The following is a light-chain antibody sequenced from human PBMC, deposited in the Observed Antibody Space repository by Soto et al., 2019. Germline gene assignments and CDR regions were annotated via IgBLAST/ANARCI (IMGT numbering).Light chain of an antibody. Sequence: DIQMTQSPSSLSASVGARVTITCRASQSISSYLNRYQQKPGKAPKLLIYYAASLQSGVPSRFSGSGSATDFILTITSLQPEDSATYYCQQRYSPLQTTFGGGTKVDIK. V-gene: IGKV1-39*01. CDR3: QQRYSPLQTT. CDR1: QSISSY. J-gene: IGKJ4*01. CDR2: YAA.